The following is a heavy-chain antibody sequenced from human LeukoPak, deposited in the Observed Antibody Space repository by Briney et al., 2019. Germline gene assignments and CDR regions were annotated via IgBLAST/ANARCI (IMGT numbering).Heavy chain of an antibody. Sequence: SETLSLTCAVYGGSFSGYYWSWIRQPPGKGLEWIGEINHSGSTNYNPSLKSRVTISVDTSKNQFSLKLSSVTAADTAVYYCARGYNWDYDILTGYYTGFDYWGQGTLVTVPS. CDR1: GGSFSGYY. CDR3: ARGYNWDYDILTGYYTGFDY. J-gene: IGHJ4*02. D-gene: IGHD3-9*01. CDR2: INHSGST. V-gene: IGHV4-34*01.